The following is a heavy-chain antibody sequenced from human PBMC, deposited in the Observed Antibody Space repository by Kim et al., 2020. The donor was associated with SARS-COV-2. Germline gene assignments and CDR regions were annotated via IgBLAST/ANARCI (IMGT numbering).Heavy chain of an antibody. CDR3: ARAMGITIFGVVIVNWFDP. D-gene: IGHD3-3*01. CDR1: GGSISSGGYY. V-gene: IGHV4-31*03. J-gene: IGHJ5*02. CDR2: IYYSGST. Sequence: SETLSLTCTVSGGSISSGGYYWSWIRQHPGKGLEWIGYIYYSGSTYYNPSLKSRVTISVDTSKKQFSLKLSSVTAADTAVYYCARAMGITIFGVVIVNWFDPWGQETLVTVSS.